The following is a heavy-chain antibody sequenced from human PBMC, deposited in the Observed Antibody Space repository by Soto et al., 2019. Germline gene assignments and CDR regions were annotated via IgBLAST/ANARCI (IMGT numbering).Heavy chain of an antibody. D-gene: IGHD6-13*01. CDR2: ITATGANT. CDR1: EFLFSSYA. CDR3: GTCSSPFDY. Sequence: EVQLMESGGGLVQPGGSLRLSCAASEFLFSSYALNWLRQAPGKGLEWVSEITATGANTYYADSVKGRFTISRDNSKKTLYLQMARLRPEDTAVYYCGTCSSPFDYWGQGTQVTVSS. V-gene: IGHV3-23*01. J-gene: IGHJ4*02.